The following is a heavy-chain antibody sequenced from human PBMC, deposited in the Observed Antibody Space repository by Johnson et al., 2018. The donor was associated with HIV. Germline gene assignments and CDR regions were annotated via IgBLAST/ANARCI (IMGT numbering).Heavy chain of an antibody. CDR3: AKQYFGSGGSVHAFDI. CDR1: GFTFSSYG. V-gene: IGHV3-33*06. CDR2: IWYDGSNK. Sequence: QVQLMESGGGVVQPGRSLRLSCAASGFTFSSYGMHWVRQAPGKGLEWVAVIWYDGSNKYYVDSVKGRFTISRDNSKNTLYLQMNSLRPEDTAGYSCAKQYFGSGGSVHAFDIWGQGTVVTVSS. D-gene: IGHD3-10*01. J-gene: IGHJ3*02.